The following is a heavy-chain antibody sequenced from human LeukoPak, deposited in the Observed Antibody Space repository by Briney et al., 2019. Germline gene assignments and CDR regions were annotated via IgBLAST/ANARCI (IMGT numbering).Heavy chain of an antibody. CDR1: GFTVSSNY. V-gene: IGHV3-53*01. CDR2: IYSGGST. Sequence: QPGGSLRLSCAASGFTVSSNYMSWVRQAPGKGLECVSVIYSGGSTYYADSVKGRFTISRDNSKSTLYLQMNSLRAEDTAVYYCASDRYYYDSSGYYSHYWYFDLWGRGTLVTVSS. CDR3: ASDRYYYDSSGYYSHYWYFDL. D-gene: IGHD3-22*01. J-gene: IGHJ2*01.